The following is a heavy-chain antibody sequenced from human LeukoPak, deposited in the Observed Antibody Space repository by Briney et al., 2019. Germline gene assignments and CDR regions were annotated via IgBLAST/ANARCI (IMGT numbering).Heavy chain of an antibody. V-gene: IGHV1-46*01. D-gene: IGHD5-24*01. CDR1: GYTFTSYY. CDR2: INPSGGST. J-gene: IGHJ4*02. CDR3: AREGGGDGYNYLDFDY. Sequence: ASVKVSCKGSGYTFTSYYMHWVRQAPGQGLEWMGIINPSGGSTSYAQKFQGRVTMTRDTSTSTVYMELSSLRSEDTAVYYCAREGGGDGYNYLDFDYWGQGTLVTVSS.